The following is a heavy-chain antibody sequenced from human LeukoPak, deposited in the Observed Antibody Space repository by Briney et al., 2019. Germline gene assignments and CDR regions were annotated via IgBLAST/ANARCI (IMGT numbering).Heavy chain of an antibody. J-gene: IGHJ4*02. Sequence: PSETLSLTCAVYGGSFSGYYWSWIRQPPGKGLEWIGEINHSGSTNYNPSLKSRATISVDTSKNQFSLKLSSVTAADTAVYYCARGRGLLYYDSSGYSYYFDYWGQGTLVTVSS. V-gene: IGHV4-34*01. CDR3: ARGRGLLYYDSSGYSYYFDY. CDR2: INHSGST. D-gene: IGHD3-22*01. CDR1: GGSFSGYY.